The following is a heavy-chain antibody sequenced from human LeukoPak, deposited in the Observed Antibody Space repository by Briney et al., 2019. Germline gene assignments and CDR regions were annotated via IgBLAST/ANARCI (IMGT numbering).Heavy chain of an antibody. D-gene: IGHD1-26*01. Sequence: SVKVSCKASGGTFSSYAISWVRQAPGQGLEWMGGIIPIFGTANYAQKFQGRVTITADESTSTAYMELSSLRSEDTAVYYCASGQHRGSYYMSFPLDYWGQGTLVTVSS. V-gene: IGHV1-69*13. J-gene: IGHJ4*02. CDR1: GGTFSSYA. CDR3: ASGQHRGSYYMSFPLDY. CDR2: IIPIFGTA.